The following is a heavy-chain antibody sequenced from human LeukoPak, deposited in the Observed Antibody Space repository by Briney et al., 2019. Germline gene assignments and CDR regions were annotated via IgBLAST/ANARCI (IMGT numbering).Heavy chain of an antibody. Sequence: ASVKVSCKASGGTFSSYAISWVRQAPGQGLEWMGGIIPIFGTANYAQKFQGRVTMTEDTSTDTAYMELSSLRSEDTAVYYCATQYDYDRSAYYLRASDLWGQGTKVTVSS. D-gene: IGHD3-22*01. CDR1: GGTFSSYA. J-gene: IGHJ3*01. CDR2: IIPIFGTA. CDR3: ATQYDYDRSAYYLRASDL. V-gene: IGHV1-69*06.